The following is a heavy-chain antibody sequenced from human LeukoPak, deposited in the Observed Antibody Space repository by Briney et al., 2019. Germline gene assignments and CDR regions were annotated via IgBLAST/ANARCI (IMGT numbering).Heavy chain of an antibody. Sequence: SETLSLTCTVSGGSISSSSYYWGWIRQPPGKGLEWIGSIYYSGSTYYNPSLKSRVTISVDTSKNQFSLKLSSVTAADTAVYYCARDWITMVRGVIITGAVYDYWGQGTLVTVSS. CDR2: IYYSGST. J-gene: IGHJ4*02. D-gene: IGHD3-10*01. CDR1: GGSISSSSYY. V-gene: IGHV4-39*07. CDR3: ARDWITMVRGVIITGAVYDY.